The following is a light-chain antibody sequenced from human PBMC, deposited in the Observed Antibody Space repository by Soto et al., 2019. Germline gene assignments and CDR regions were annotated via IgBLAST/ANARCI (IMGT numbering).Light chain of an antibody. CDR1: QSISSN. CDR3: QQSDSTPPT. J-gene: IGKJ4*01. V-gene: IGKV1-39*01. Sequence: DIEMTQSPSSLSASVGDRVTITCRASQSISSNLNWYQQIPGKAPKFLIYDASTLQSGVPSRFSGSGSETDFTLTISSLQPEDFATYFCQQSDSTPPTFGGGTKVDIK. CDR2: DAS.